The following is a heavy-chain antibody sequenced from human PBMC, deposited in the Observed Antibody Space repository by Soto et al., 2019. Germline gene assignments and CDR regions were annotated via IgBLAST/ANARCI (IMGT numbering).Heavy chain of an antibody. CDR2: ISAYNGNT. D-gene: IGHD3-16*02. CDR3: ARWRSGGVIADFYY. V-gene: IGHV1-18*01. J-gene: IGHJ4*02. CDR1: GYTFTSYC. Sequence: ASVKVSCKASGYTFTSYCISWVRQAPGQGLEWMGWISAYNGNTNYAQKLQGRVTMTTDTSTSTAYMELRSLRSDDTAVYYCARWRSGGVIADFYYWGQRTLVTVSS.